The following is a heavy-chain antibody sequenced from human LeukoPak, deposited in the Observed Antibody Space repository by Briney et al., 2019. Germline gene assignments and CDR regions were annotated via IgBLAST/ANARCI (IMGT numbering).Heavy chain of an antibody. CDR3: AKDPYRVVFATGNYLDP. Sequence: GGSLRLSCAASGFTFSNYGMHWVRQAPGKGLEWVAVISSDETNIRYGDSVRGRFTVSRDNAKNTVYLQMNSLGADDTAVYYCAKDPYRVVFATGNYLDPWGQGTLVTVSS. CDR2: ISSDETNI. D-gene: IGHD2-15*01. CDR1: GFTFSNYG. J-gene: IGHJ5*02. V-gene: IGHV3-30*18.